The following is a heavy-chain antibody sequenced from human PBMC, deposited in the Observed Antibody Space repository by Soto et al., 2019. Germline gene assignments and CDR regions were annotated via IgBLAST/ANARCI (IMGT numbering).Heavy chain of an antibody. CDR2: IYSSENT. J-gene: IGHJ5*02. V-gene: IGHV4-39*07. CDR3: AKLPGADYGGIFAP. Sequence: LETLSLTCTFSGCSVISSSYSLGWIRQSPGKGLEWIGTIYSSENTYYNPSLLSRVTISVDTSKNEFSLRLSSVTAADTAVYYCAKLPGADYGGIFAPWGEGTLVTVSP. D-gene: IGHD4-17*01. CDR1: GCSVISSSYS.